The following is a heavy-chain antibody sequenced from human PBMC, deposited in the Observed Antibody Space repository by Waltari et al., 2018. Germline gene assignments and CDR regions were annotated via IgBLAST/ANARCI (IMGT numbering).Heavy chain of an antibody. CDR2: INSDGSST. J-gene: IGHJ3*02. Sequence: EVQLVESGGGLVQAGGSLRLSCAASGFTFSSYWMHWVHQAPGKGLVWVSRINSDGSSTSYADSVKGRFTISRDNAKNTLYLQMNSLRAEDTAVYYCARGAITEAFDIWGQGTMVTVSS. V-gene: IGHV3-74*01. CDR3: ARGAITEAFDI. CDR1: GFTFSSYW. D-gene: IGHD1-26*01.